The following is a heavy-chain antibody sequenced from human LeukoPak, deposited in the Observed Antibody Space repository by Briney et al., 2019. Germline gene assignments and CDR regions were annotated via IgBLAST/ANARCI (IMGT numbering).Heavy chain of an antibody. V-gene: IGHV3-21*04. CDR1: GFTFSSYS. D-gene: IGHD5-18*01. CDR3: AKDAQGYSYGPES. J-gene: IGHJ5*02. Sequence: PGGSLRLSCAASGFTFSSYSMNWVRQAPGKGLEWVSSISSSSSYIYYADSVKGRFIISRDNAKNSLYLQMNSLRAEDTALYYCAKDAQGYSYGPESWGQGTLVTVSS. CDR2: ISSSSSYI.